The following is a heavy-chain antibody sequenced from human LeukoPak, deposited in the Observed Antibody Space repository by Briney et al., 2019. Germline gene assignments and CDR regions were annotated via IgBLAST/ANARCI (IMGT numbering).Heavy chain of an antibody. J-gene: IGHJ4*02. CDR3: ARQMTSTRLFDS. CDR2: IGSDGTKQ. D-gene: IGHD5/OR15-5a*01. V-gene: IGHV3-30*04. CDR1: GFIFSDHA. Sequence: GGSLRLSCVASGFIFSDHAFHWVRQSPDKGLEWVALIGSDGTKQYYADSVQGRFTVSRENSKNTLFLQMNTVRADDTAVYFCARQMTSTRLFDSWGQGTRVTVSS.